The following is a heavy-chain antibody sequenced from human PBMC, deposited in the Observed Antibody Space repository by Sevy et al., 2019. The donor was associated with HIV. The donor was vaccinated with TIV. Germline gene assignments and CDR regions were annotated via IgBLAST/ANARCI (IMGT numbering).Heavy chain of an antibody. CDR2: IRSKLYGGTT. CDR3: SRDRYGSQSYAADH. V-gene: IGHV3-49*03. D-gene: IGHD3-10*01. J-gene: IGHJ5*02. Sequence: GGSLRLSCSASGFSFDNYVMNWFRQAPGKGLEWVGLIRSKLYGGTTEYAASVKGRFTISRDDSKSIAYLQMNSLKTEDSGVYYCSRDRYGSQSYAADHWGQGTLVTVSS. CDR1: GFSFDNYV.